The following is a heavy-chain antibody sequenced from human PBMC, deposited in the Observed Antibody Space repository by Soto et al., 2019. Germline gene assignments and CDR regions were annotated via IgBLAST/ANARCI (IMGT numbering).Heavy chain of an antibody. D-gene: IGHD4-4*01. CDR1: GYTFTSYA. CDR3: ARDAMTTEFDY. J-gene: IGHJ4*02. Sequence: ASVKVSCKASGYTFTSYAMHWVRQAPGQRLEWMGWINAGDGNTKYSQKFQGRVTITRDTSASTACMELGSLRSEDTAVYYCARDAMTTEFDYWGQGTLVTVSS. V-gene: IGHV1-3*01. CDR2: INAGDGNT.